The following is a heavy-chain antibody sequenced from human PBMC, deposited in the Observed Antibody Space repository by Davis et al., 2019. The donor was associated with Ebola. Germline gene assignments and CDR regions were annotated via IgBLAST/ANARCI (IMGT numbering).Heavy chain of an antibody. Sequence: GASLKISCAASGFIFRSYVMSWVRQAPGKGLEWVSTLFTSADTYYADSVKGGFTISRDNSKNTLYLQMNGLRVEDTAIYFCVKDTANIWFDIWGQGTMVTVSS. CDR1: GFIFRSYV. V-gene: IGHV3-23*01. CDR2: LFTSADT. CDR3: VKDTANIWFDI. D-gene: IGHD2-21*02. J-gene: IGHJ3*02.